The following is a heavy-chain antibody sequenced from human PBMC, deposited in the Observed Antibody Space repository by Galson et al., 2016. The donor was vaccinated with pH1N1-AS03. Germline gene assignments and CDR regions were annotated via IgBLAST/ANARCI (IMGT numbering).Heavy chain of an antibody. J-gene: IGHJ5*02. D-gene: IGHD3-10*01. CDR2: INHIGGA. CDR1: GGSFSDYF. V-gene: IGHV4-34*01. CDR3: ARDHGASGKLWFDP. Sequence: SETLSLTCAVYGGSFSDYFWAWIRQPPGMGLEWIGDINHIGGANYNPSLKSRVTLSADRSKNQFSLKLYSVTAADTAVYYCARDHGASGKLWFDPWGQGTPVIVSS.